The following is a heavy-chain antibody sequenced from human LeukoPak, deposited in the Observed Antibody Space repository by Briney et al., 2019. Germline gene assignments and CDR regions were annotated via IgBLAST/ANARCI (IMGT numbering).Heavy chain of an antibody. CDR3: ARGPLTIVVVPAARWGLYYMDV. D-gene: IGHD2-2*01. V-gene: IGHV1-2*02. J-gene: IGHJ6*03. CDR1: GYTFTGYY. Sequence: GASVKVSCKASGYTFTGYYMHWVRQAPGQGLEWMGWIDPNSGGTNYAQKFQGRATMTRDTSISTAYMELSRLRSDDTAVYYCARGPLTIVVVPAARWGLYYMDVWGKGTTVTVSS. CDR2: IDPNSGGT.